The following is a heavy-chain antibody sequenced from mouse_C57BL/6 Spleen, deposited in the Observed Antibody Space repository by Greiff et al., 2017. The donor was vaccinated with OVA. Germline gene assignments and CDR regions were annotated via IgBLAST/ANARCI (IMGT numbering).Heavy chain of an antibody. CDR2: IHPNSGST. D-gene: IGHD1-1*01. Sequence: QVQLQQPGAELVKPGASVKLSCKASGYTFTSYWMHWVKQRPGQGLEWIGMIHPNSGSTNYNEKFKSKATLTVDKSSSTAYMQLSSLTSEDSAVYYCARSGTTVVAHWYLDVWGTGTTVTVSS. CDR1: GYTFTSYW. J-gene: IGHJ1*03. V-gene: IGHV1-64*01. CDR3: ARSGTTVVAHWYLDV.